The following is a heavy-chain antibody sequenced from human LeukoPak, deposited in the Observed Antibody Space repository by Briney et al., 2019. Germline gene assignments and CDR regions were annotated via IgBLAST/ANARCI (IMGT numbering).Heavy chain of an antibody. CDR1: GFTFNNYA. J-gene: IGHJ4*02. D-gene: IGHD5-18*01. CDR3: ARDGRGYDY. Sequence: GGPLRLSCAASGFTFNNYAMNWVRQAPGKGLEWVSAVSGSGGSTYYADSVRGRFTISRDNAKNSLYLQMNSLRAEDTAVYYCARDGRGYDYWGQGTLVTVSS. V-gene: IGHV3-23*01. CDR2: VSGSGGST.